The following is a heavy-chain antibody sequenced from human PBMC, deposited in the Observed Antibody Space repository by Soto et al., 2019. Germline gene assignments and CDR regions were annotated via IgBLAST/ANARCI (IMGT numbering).Heavy chain of an antibody. Sequence: SVEVSCKASGGTFSSYAISWVRQAPGQGLEWMGGIIPIFGTANYAQKFQGRVTITADESTSTAYMELSSLRSEDTAVYYCARVSYGSGPFDYWGQGSLVTVSS. J-gene: IGHJ4*02. V-gene: IGHV1-69*13. D-gene: IGHD3-10*01. CDR1: GGTFSSYA. CDR2: IIPIFGTA. CDR3: ARVSYGSGPFDY.